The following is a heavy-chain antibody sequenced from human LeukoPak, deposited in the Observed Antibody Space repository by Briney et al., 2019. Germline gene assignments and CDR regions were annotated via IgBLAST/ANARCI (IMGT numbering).Heavy chain of an antibody. V-gene: IGHV3-74*03. CDR3: VRGYTIGPGGY. CDR2: INSDGSST. D-gene: IGHD3-16*02. CDR1: VFTFSSYV. J-gene: IGHJ4*02. Sequence: GGSLRLSCAASVFTFSSYVMYWVRQAPGKGLVWVSRINSDGSSTTYADSVKGRFTISRDNAKNTLHLQMNSLRVEYTAVYYCVRGYTIGPGGYWGQGTLVTVSS.